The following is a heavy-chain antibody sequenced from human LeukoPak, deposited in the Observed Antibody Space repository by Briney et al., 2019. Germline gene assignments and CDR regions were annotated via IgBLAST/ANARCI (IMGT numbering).Heavy chain of an antibody. D-gene: IGHD1-1*01. CDR1: GFTFSSYA. Sequence: GGSLRLSCAASGFTFSSYAMSWVRQAPGKGLEWVSAISGSGGSTYYADSVKGRFTISRDNSENTLYLQMGGLRAEDTAVYYCAKGTGDTGYFFDRWGQGTLVTVSS. V-gene: IGHV3-23*01. J-gene: IGHJ4*02. CDR3: AKGTGDTGYFFDR. CDR2: ISGSGGST.